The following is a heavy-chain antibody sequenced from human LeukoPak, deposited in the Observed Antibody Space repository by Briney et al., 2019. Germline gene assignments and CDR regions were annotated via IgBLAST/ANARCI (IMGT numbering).Heavy chain of an antibody. CDR1: GFTFSSYA. Sequence: GGSLRLSCAASGFTFSSYAMHWVRQAPGKGLEWVAVISYDGSNKYYADSVKGRFTISRDNSKNTLYLQMNSLRAEDTAVYYCARDMTEDYYDSSGCLNYWGQGTLVTVSS. CDR2: ISYDGSNK. D-gene: IGHD3-22*01. V-gene: IGHV3-30-3*01. J-gene: IGHJ4*02. CDR3: ARDMTEDYYDSSGCLNY.